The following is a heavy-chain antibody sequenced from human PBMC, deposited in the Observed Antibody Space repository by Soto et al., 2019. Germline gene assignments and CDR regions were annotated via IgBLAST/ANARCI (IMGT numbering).Heavy chain of an antibody. CDR1: GGTFSSYA. CDR3: ARVAGTAGLYYYYGMDV. V-gene: IGHV1-69*01. Sequence: QVQLVQSGAEVKKPGSSVKVSCKASGGTFSSYAISWVRQAPGQGLEWMGGIIPIFGTANYAQKFQGRVTITADESTSTAYMELSSLRSEDTAVYYWARVAGTAGLYYYYGMDVWGQGTTVTVSS. CDR2: IIPIFGTA. D-gene: IGHD6-19*01. J-gene: IGHJ6*02.